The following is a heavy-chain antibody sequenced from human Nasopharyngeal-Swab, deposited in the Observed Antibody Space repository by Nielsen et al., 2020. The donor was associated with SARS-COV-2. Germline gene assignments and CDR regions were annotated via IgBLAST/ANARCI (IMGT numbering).Heavy chain of an antibody. Sequence: SVKVSCKASGGTFSSYAISWVRQAPGQGLEWMGGIIPIFGTANYAQKFQGRVTITADESTSTAYMELSSLRSEDTAVYYCASFPYDSSGSYYYYGTDVWGQGTTVTVSS. CDR3: ASFPYDSSGSYYYYGTDV. CDR2: IIPIFGTA. CDR1: GGTFSSYA. J-gene: IGHJ6*02. V-gene: IGHV1-69*13. D-gene: IGHD3-22*01.